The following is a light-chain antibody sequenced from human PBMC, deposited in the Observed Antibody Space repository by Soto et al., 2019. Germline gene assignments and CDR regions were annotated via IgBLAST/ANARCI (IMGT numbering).Light chain of an antibody. CDR1: TSNIGSNA. CDR2: KNN. Sequence: QSVLTQPPSASGTPGQSVTLSCSGSTSNIGSNAVNWYQQLPGTAPKLLIYKNNQRPSGVPDRFSGSKFGTSASLAISGLQPEDEADYHCAAWDDSLHGVAFGGGTKLTVL. CDR3: AAWDDSLHGVA. V-gene: IGLV1-44*01. J-gene: IGLJ3*02.